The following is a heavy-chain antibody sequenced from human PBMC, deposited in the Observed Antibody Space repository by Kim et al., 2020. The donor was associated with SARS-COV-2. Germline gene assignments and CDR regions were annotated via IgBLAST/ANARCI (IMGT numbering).Heavy chain of an antibody. Sequence: GGSLRLSCAASGFTFSTYAMSWVRQAPGKGLEWVSSISGSGGSTYYADSVKGRFTISRDNSKNTLYLQMNSLRAEDMALYYCAKVVYYGSGSRHPFDYWGQGTLVSVSS. CDR2: ISGSGGST. CDR1: GFTFSTYA. J-gene: IGHJ4*02. V-gene: IGHV3-23*01. CDR3: AKVVYYGSGSRHPFDY. D-gene: IGHD3-10*01.